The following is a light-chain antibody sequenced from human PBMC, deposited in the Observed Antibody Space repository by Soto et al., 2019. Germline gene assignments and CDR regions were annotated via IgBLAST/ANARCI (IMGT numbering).Light chain of an antibody. V-gene: IGKV3-15*01. J-gene: IGKJ3*01. CDR2: GAS. CDR3: QQLSHWPFT. Sequence: EVVMTQSPATLSVSPGERATLYCWASQSVSSNLAWYQQKPGQAPRLLIYGASTRATGVPDRFSGSGSGTDFTLTISSLEPEDFALYYCQQLSHWPFTFGPGTKVDIK. CDR1: QSVSSN.